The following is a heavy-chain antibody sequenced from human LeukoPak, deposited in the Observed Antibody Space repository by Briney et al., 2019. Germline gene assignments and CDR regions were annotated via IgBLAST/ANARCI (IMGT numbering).Heavy chain of an antibody. Sequence: ASVKISCKASGYTVTGYCMHWVRQAPGQGLEWMGWINPKSGGTNYAQKLQGRVTMTTDTSTSTAYMELRSLRSDDTAVYYCARDRGRYDSSGYSPPLFDYWGQGTLVTVSS. CDR3: ARDRGRYDSSGYSPPLFDY. CDR2: INPKSGGT. CDR1: GYTVTGYC. D-gene: IGHD3-22*01. V-gene: IGHV1-2*02. J-gene: IGHJ4*02.